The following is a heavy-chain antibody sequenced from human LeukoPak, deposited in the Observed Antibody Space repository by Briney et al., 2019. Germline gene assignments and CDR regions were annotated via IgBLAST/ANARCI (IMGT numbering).Heavy chain of an antibody. D-gene: IGHD1-26*01. V-gene: IGHV3-33*01. J-gene: IGHJ3*02. CDR2: IWYDGSNK. Sequence: GGSLRLSCAASGFTFSSYGMHWVRQAPGKGLEWVAVIWYDGSNKYYADSVKGRFTISRDNSKNTLYLQMNSLRAEDTAVYYCARDLVVGATAVDAFDIWGQGTMVTVSS. CDR3: ARDLVVGATAVDAFDI. CDR1: GFTFSSYG.